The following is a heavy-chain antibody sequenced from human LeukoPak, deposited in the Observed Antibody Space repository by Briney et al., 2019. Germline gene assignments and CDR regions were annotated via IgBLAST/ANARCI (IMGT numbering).Heavy chain of an antibody. V-gene: IGHV4-34*01. CDR2: INHSGST. D-gene: IGHD4-23*01. CDR1: GGSFSGYY. J-gene: IGHJ4*02. Sequence: SETLSLTCAVYGGSFSGYYWSWIRQPPGKGLEWIGEINHSGSTNYNPSLKSRVTISVDTSKNQFSLKLSSVTAADTAVYYCARTTVVTPFDYWGQGTLGTVSS. CDR3: ARTTVVTPFDY.